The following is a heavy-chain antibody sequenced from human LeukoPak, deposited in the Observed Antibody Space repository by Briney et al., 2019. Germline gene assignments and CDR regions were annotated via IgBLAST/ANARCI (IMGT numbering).Heavy chain of an antibody. V-gene: IGHV3-49*04. CDR1: GFTFSSYA. Sequence: GGSLRLSCAASGFTFSSYAMNWVRQAPGKGLEWVGFIRSKAYGGTTEYAASVKGRFTISRDDSKSIAYLQMNSLKTEDTAVYYCTRDSAVDCSGGSCYSFDYWGQGTLVTVSS. CDR2: IRSKAYGGTT. CDR3: TRDSAVDCSGGSCYSFDY. J-gene: IGHJ4*02. D-gene: IGHD2-15*01.